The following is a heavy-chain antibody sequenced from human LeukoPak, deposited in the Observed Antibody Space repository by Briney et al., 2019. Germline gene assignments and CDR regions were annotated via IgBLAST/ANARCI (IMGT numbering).Heavy chain of an antibody. V-gene: IGHV3-30*04. CDR1: GFTFSSYA. J-gene: IGHJ4*02. Sequence: GRSLRLSCAASGFTFSSYAMHWVRQAPGKGLEWVAVISYDGSNKYYADSVKGRFTISRDNSKNSLYLQMNSLRVEDTAVYYCARDYKYAFDNWGQGTLVTVSS. CDR2: ISYDGSNK. CDR3: ARDYKYAFDN. D-gene: IGHD5-24*01.